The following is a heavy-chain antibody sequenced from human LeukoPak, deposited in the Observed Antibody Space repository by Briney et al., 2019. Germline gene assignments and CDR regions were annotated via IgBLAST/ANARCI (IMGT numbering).Heavy chain of an antibody. CDR1: GFIVSGDF. CDR2: IYSDGST. V-gene: IGHV3-53*01. D-gene: IGHD1-26*01. CDR3: ARVRSGSYYDAFDI. Sequence: GGSLRLSCAASGFIVSGDFMSWVRQAPGKGLEWVSVIYSDGSTYYADSVEGRFTISRDSAKKSLYLQMNSLRAEDTALYHCARVRSGSYYDAFDIWGQGTMVTVSS. J-gene: IGHJ3*02.